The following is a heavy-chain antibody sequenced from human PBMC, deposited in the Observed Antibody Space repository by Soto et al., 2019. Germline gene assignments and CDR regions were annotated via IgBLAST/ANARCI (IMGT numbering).Heavy chain of an antibody. CDR3: TTNIVVVPAAARGAFDI. Sequence: EVQLVESGGGLVKPGGSLRLSCAASGFTFSNAWMNWVRQAPGKGLEWVGRIKSKTDGGTTDYAAPVKVRFTISSDDSKNTLYLQMNSLKTEDTAVYYCTTNIVVVPAAARGAFDIWGQGTMVTVSS. CDR2: IKSKTDGGTT. J-gene: IGHJ3*02. V-gene: IGHV3-15*07. D-gene: IGHD2-2*01. CDR1: GFTFSNAW.